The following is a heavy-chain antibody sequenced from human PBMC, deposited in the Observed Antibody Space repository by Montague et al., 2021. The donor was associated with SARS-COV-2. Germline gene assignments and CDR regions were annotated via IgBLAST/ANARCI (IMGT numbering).Heavy chain of an antibody. V-gene: IGHV4-4*02. CDR1: DVSLSTSTW. CDR3: ARGGLGNRGFDY. CDR2: IYLSGFT. J-gene: IGHJ4*02. Sequence: SETLSLTCVVSDVSLSTSTWWSWVRQSPGKGLEWVGEIYLSGFTQYNQSVKSRVSISLDDSRSQFSLRLTSVTAADTAVYFCARGGLGNRGFDYWGQGTLVTVSS. D-gene: IGHD3/OR15-3a*01.